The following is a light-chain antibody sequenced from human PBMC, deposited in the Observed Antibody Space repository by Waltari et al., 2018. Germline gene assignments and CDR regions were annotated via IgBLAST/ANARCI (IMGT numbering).Light chain of an antibody. Sequence: QRNDGRAPALLISLDLARPAGGPERFSASESGNTATLTIHRVEAGDDADYYCQVWSYPYVIFGGGTKLTVL. V-gene: IGLV3-21*01. CDR2: LDL. J-gene: IGLJ2*01. CDR3: QVWSYPYVI.